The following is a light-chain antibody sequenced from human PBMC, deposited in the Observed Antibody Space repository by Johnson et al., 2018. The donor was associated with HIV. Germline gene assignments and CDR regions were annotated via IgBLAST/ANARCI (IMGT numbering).Light chain of an antibody. J-gene: IGLJ1*01. V-gene: IGLV1-51*01. CDR1: SSNIGNNY. CDR2: DNN. CDR3: QVWDSSSDHPPL. Sequence: QSVLTQPPSVSAAPGQKVTISCSGSSSNIGNNYVSWYQQLPGTAPKLLIYDNNKRPSGIPDRFSGSNPGNTATLTISRIEAGDEADYYCQVWDSSSDHPPLFGTGTKVTVL.